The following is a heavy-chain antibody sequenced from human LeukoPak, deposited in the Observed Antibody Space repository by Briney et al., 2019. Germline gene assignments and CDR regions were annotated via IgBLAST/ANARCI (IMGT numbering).Heavy chain of an antibody. D-gene: IGHD5-12*01. CDR3: ARANPGATIKGY. CDR1: GYTFTGYY. J-gene: IGHJ4*02. V-gene: IGHV1-2*02. CDR2: INPNSGGT. Sequence: ASVKVSRKASGYTFTGYYMHWVRQAPGQGLEWMGWINPNSGGTNYAQKFQGRVTVTRDTSISTAYMELSRLRSDDTAVYYCARANPGATIKGYWGQGTLVTVSS.